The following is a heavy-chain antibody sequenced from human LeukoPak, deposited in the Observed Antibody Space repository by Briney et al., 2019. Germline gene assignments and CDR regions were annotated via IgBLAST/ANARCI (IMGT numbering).Heavy chain of an antibody. Sequence: SETLSLTCTVSGGSISSGGYYWSWIRQHPGKGLEWIGYIYYSGSTYYNPSLKSRVTISVDTSKNQLSLKLSSVTAADTAVYYCARSMVRGTADYWGQGTLVTVSS. CDR2: IYYSGST. CDR1: GGSISSGGYY. CDR3: ARSMVRGTADY. D-gene: IGHD3-10*01. V-gene: IGHV4-31*03. J-gene: IGHJ4*02.